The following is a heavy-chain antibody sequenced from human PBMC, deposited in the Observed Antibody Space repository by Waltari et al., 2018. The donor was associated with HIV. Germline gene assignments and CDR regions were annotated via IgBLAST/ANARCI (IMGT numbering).Heavy chain of an antibody. CDR3: ARGGFYGSGSKVN. V-gene: IGHV3-7*04. J-gene: IGHJ4*02. D-gene: IGHD3-10*01. CDR2: IKQDGSEK. Sequence: EVQLVESGGGLVQPGGALRLSCAASGFTFSSYWLSWVGMAPGKGLEWVANIKQDGSEKYYVDSVNGRFTISRDNAENSLYLQMNSLRAEDTAVYYCARGGFYGSGSKVNWGQGTLVTVSS. CDR1: GFTFSSYW.